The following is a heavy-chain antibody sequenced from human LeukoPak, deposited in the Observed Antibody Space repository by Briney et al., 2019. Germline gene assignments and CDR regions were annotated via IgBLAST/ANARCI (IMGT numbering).Heavy chain of an antibody. V-gene: IGHV4-34*01. CDR1: GGSFSGYY. J-gene: IGHJ3*02. Sequence: SETLSLTCAVYGGSFSGYYWSWIRQPPGKGLEWIGEINHSGSTNYNPSLKSRVTISVDTSKNQFSLKLSSVTAADTAVYYCARTWVVPAATSRDHAFDIWGQGTMVTVSS. D-gene: IGHD2-2*01. CDR3: ARTWVVPAATSRDHAFDI. CDR2: INHSGST.